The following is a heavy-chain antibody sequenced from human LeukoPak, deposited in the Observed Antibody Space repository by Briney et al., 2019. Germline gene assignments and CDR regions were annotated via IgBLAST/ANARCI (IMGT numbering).Heavy chain of an antibody. CDR3: ARDWVGTNYFDY. J-gene: IGHJ4*02. Sequence: SETLSLTCTVSGGSISSSSYYWGWIRQPPGKGLEWIGSIYYSGSTYYNPPLKSRVTISVDTPKNQFSLKLSSVTAADTAVYYCARDWVGTNYFDYWGQGTLVTVSS. CDR1: GGSISSSSYY. CDR2: IYYSGST. D-gene: IGHD2-15*01. V-gene: IGHV4-39*07.